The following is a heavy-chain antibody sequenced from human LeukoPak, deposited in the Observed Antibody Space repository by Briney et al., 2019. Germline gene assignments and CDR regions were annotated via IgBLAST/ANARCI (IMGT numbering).Heavy chain of an antibody. D-gene: IGHD6-13*01. Sequence: GGSLTLSCAAPGFTFSNAWMSWVRQAPGKGLEWVGRIKSKTDGGTIDYAAPVKGRFTISRDDSKNTLYVQMNSLKTEDTAVYYCQKDVGVAGRGYWGQGTLVTVSS. CDR2: IKSKTDGGTI. V-gene: IGHV3-15*01. CDR1: GFTFSNAW. CDR3: QKDVGVAGRGY. J-gene: IGHJ4*01.